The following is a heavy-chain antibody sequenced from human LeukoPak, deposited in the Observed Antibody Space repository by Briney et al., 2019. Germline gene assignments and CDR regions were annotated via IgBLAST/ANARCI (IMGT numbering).Heavy chain of an antibody. CDR2: MYYTANS. CDR3: ARDTYYYDSSGYRPFDY. Sequence: SETLSLTCSVSGVSVGSAGYYWTWIRQPPGKGLEWIGYMYYTANSNYNPFLKSRVTMSLDPSQNEFSLRLTSVTAADTAVYYCARDTYYYDSSGYRPFDYWGQGTLVTVSS. D-gene: IGHD3-22*01. CDR1: GVSVGSAGYY. V-gene: IGHV4-61*08. J-gene: IGHJ4*02.